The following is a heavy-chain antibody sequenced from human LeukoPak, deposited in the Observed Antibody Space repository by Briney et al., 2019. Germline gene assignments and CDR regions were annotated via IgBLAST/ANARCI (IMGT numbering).Heavy chain of an antibody. J-gene: IGHJ4*02. CDR1: GYTFTSYG. D-gene: IGHD3-9*01. CDR2: ISAYNGNT. Sequence: GASVKVSCKASGYTFTSYGISWVRQAPGQGLEWMGWISAYNGNTNYAQKLQGRVTMTTDTSTSTAYMELRSLRSDDTAVYYCARGRVAILTGYSTFDYWGQGTLVTVSS. CDR3: ARGRVAILTGYSTFDY. V-gene: IGHV1-18*01.